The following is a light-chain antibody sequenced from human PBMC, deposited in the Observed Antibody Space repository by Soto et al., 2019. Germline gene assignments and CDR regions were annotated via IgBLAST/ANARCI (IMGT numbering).Light chain of an antibody. Sequence: DIQMTQSPSTLSASVGDRVTITCRASQSITDWLAWYQQIPGRAPKLLIYDASTLQSGVPSRFSGSGSGTEYILNSINLQHDETATYSCQEYKSVTFGQGTKLQIK. J-gene: IGKJ2*01. CDR2: DAS. CDR3: QEYKSVT. CDR1: QSITDW. V-gene: IGKV1-5*01.